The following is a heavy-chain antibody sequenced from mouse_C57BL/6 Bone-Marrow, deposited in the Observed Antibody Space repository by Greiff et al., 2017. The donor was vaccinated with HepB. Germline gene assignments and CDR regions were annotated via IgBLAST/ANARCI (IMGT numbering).Heavy chain of an antibody. CDR3: ARKGITTVVEDYYAMDY. Sequence: VQLQQPGAELVKPGASVKMSCKASGYTFTSYWITWVKQRPGQGLEWIGDIYPGSGSTNYNEKFKSKATLTVDTSSSTAYMQLSSLTSEDSAVYDCARKGITTVVEDYYAMDYWGQGTSVTVSS. D-gene: IGHD1-1*01. V-gene: IGHV1-55*01. CDR2: IYPGSGST. J-gene: IGHJ4*01. CDR1: GYTFTSYW.